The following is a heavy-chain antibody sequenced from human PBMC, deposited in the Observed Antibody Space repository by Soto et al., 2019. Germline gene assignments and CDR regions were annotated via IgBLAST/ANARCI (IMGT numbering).Heavy chain of an antibody. Sequence: GGSLRLSCAASGFTFSSYGMHWVRQAPGKGLEWVAVISYDGSNKYYADSVKGRFTISRDNSKNTLYLQMNSLRAEDTAVYYCAKDQGIAVAGTTENAFDIWGQGTMVTVSS. CDR1: GFTFSSYG. CDR2: ISYDGSNK. CDR3: AKDQGIAVAGTTENAFDI. J-gene: IGHJ3*02. V-gene: IGHV3-30*18. D-gene: IGHD6-19*01.